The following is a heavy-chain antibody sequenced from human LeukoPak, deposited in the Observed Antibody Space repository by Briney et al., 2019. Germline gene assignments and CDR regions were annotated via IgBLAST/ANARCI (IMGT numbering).Heavy chain of an antibody. V-gene: IGHV4-4*08. Sequence: SETLSLTCSVSGDSISDYYWSWIRQPPGEGLEWIGCVLIGGNTVYNPSLESRLTMSVDTSRNQFSLKLTSVTVADTAVYYCAKSKGGTTVYAFDDWGQGTLVTVSS. CDR1: GDSISDYY. J-gene: IGHJ4*02. CDR3: AKSKGGTTVYAFDD. D-gene: IGHD1-7*01. CDR2: VLIGGNT.